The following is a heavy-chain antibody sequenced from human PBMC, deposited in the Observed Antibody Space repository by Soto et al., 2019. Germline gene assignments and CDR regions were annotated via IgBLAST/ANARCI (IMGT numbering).Heavy chain of an antibody. CDR2: ISGSGDST. CDR1: GFTFSSYA. Sequence: EVQLLESGGGLVQPGGSLRLSCAASGFTFSSYAMRWVRQAPVKGLEWVSAISGSGDSTYYADSVKGRFTISRDNSKNTLYLQMNSLRAEDTAVDYCARRGSGSCYDYWGQGTLVTVSS. D-gene: IGHD1-26*01. CDR3: ARRGSGSCYDY. V-gene: IGHV3-23*01. J-gene: IGHJ4*02.